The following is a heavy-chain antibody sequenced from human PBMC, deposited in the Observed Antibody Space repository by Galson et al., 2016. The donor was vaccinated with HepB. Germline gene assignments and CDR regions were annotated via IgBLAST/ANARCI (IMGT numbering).Heavy chain of an antibody. J-gene: IGHJ6*03. V-gene: IGHV3-30*18. CDR1: GFSFSSYG. D-gene: IGHD3-10*01. Sequence: SLRLSCAASGFSFSSYGMHWVRQAPGKGLEWVAVISYDGNNKYYADSVKGRFTISRDNSKNTLCVQMNSLRAEDTAVYYCAKALGPFGSGSGFYYYYYMGVWGKGTTVTVSS. CDR2: ISYDGNNK. CDR3: AKALGPFGSGSGFYYYYYMGV.